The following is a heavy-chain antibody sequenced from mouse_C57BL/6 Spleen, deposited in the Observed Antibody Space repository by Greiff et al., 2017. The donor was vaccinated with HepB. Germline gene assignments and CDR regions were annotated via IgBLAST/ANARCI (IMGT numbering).Heavy chain of an antibody. CDR2: ISYDGSN. CDR3: ARVQDSSGYDFDY. D-gene: IGHD3-2*02. J-gene: IGHJ2*01. V-gene: IGHV3-6*01. Sequence: EESGPGLVKPSQSLSLTCSVTGYSITSGYYWNWIRQFPGNKLEWMGYISYDGSNNYNPSLKNRISITRDTSKNQFFLKLNSVTTEDTATYYCARVQDSSGYDFDYWGQGTTLTVSS. CDR1: GYSITSGYY.